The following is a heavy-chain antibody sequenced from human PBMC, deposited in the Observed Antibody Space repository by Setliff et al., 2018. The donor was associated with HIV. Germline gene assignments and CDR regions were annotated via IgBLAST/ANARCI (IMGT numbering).Heavy chain of an antibody. Sequence: GGSLRLSCAASGFIFSGYNMNWVRQAPGKGLEWVAYISSSDSTVYYIDSVKGRFTISRDNAKNSQYLLMSDLRAEDTAVYYCAAVFTGEPGRSLDYWGQGTPVTVSS. CDR2: ISSSDSTV. J-gene: IGHJ4*02. CDR1: GFIFSGYN. CDR3: AAVFTGEPGRSLDY. D-gene: IGHD1-26*01. V-gene: IGHV3-48*03.